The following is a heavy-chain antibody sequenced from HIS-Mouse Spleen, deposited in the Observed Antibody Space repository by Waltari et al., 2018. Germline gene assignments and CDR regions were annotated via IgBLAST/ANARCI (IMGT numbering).Heavy chain of an antibody. CDR3: AREIPYSSSWYDWYFDL. CDR1: GGSISSSSYY. J-gene: IGHJ2*01. Sequence: QLQLQESGPGLVKPSETLSLTRTVSGGSISSSSYYWGRSRQPPGKGLEWIGSIYYSGRTYDNPDLKRRVTISVGKSKNQFSLKLSSVTAADTAVDYCAREIPYSSSWYDWYFDLWGRGTLVTVSS. CDR2: IYYSGRT. D-gene: IGHD6-13*01. V-gene: IGHV4-39*07.